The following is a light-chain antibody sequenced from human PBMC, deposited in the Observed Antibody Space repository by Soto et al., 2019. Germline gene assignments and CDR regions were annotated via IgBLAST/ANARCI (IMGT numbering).Light chain of an antibody. CDR3: QQYNSRPFT. J-gene: IGKJ3*01. Sequence: DIEMTQSPATLSASAGEGITITCKASQDVTKYLIWFQQTPGQAPKFLIYDASNWERGVPSRFSGSGSGTDFTLTINSLQPEDIAAYYCQQYNSRPFTFGPGTKVDIK. CDR2: DAS. CDR1: QDVTKY. V-gene: IGKV1-33*01.